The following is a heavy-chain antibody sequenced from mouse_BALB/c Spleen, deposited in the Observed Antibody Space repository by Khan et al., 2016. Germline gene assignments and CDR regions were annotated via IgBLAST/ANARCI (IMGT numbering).Heavy chain of an antibody. CDR3: ARSTMIMAWFAY. J-gene: IGHJ3*01. Sequence: EVELVESGGGLVKPGGSLKLSCAASGFTFSDYYMYWVRQTPEKRLEWVATISDGGSYTYYPDSVKGRFTISRDNAKNILYLQMSSLKSEDTAMYYCARSTMIMAWFAYWGQGTLVTVSA. D-gene: IGHD2-4*01. CDR2: ISDGGSYT. V-gene: IGHV5-4*02. CDR1: GFTFSDYY.